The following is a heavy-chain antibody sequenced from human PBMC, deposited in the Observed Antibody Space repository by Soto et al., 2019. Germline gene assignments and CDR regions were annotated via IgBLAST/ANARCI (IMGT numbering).Heavy chain of an antibody. CDR2: IYYSGST. CDR1: GGSISSGGYY. J-gene: IGHJ4*02. CDR3: ARESRGVTTPY. V-gene: IGHV4-31*03. D-gene: IGHD4-17*01. Sequence: QVQLQESGPGLVKPSQTLSLTCTVSGGSISSGGYYWSWIRQPPGKGLECIGYIYYSGSTYYNPYLESRVTISVDTSKNQFSLKRSSVTAADTAVYYCARESRGVTTPYWGQGTLVTVSS.